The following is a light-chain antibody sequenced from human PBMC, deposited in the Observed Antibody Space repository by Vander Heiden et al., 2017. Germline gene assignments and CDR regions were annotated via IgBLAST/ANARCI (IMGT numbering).Light chain of an antibody. CDR1: QRVSGN. V-gene: IGKV3-15*01. CDR2: GAS. J-gene: IGKJ1*01. Sequence: EIVMTPSPSTLSVSPGEIPTLSCRSSQRVSGNLAWYQQKPAQVPRLLLYGASSRANGIPARFSGSGSGTDFTLLISSLQSEDFAVYYCQQYNNWPRTFGQGTKVEIK. CDR3: QQYNNWPRT.